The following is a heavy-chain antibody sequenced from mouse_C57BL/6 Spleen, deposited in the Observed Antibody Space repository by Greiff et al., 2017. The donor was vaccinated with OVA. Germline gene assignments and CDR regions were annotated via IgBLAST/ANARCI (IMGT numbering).Heavy chain of an antibody. CDR3: TRRDITTGAFDY. J-gene: IGHJ2*01. CDR2: IDPETGGT. CDR1: GYTFTDYV. D-gene: IGHD1-1*01. Sequence: QVQLQQSGAELVRPGASVTLSCKASGYTFTDYVMHWVKQTPVHGLEWIGAIDPETGGTAYNPKFKGKAILTADKSSSTAYMELRSLTSEDSAVYYCTRRDITTGAFDYWGQGTTLTGSS. V-gene: IGHV1-15*01.